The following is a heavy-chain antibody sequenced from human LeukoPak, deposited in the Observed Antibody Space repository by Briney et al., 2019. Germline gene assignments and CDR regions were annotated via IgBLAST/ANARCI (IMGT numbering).Heavy chain of an antibody. CDR3: AKAHPDYYGSGSYFPRSLDY. J-gene: IGHJ4*02. Sequence: GGSLRLSCAASGLTFSGYAMSWFRQAPGKGLEWVSAISGSGGSTYYADSVKGRFTISRDNSKNTLYLQMNSLRAEDTAVYYCAKAHPDYYGSGSYFPRSLDYWGQGTLVTVSS. D-gene: IGHD3-10*01. CDR1: GLTFSGYA. CDR2: ISGSGGST. V-gene: IGHV3-23*01.